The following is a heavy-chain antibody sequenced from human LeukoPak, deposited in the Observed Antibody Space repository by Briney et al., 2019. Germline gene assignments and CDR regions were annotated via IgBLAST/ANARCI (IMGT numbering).Heavy chain of an antibody. D-gene: IGHD5-12*01. CDR2: INHSGST. Sequence: PSETLSLTCTVSGGSISSSSYYWGWIRQPPGKGLEWIGEINHSGSTNYNPSLKSRVTISVDTSKNQFSLKLSSVTAADTAVYYCARGRSVSNVEIGFGVNQFDYWGQGTLVTVSS. V-gene: IGHV4-39*07. J-gene: IGHJ4*02. CDR1: GGSISSSSYY. CDR3: ARGRSVSNVEIGFGVNQFDY.